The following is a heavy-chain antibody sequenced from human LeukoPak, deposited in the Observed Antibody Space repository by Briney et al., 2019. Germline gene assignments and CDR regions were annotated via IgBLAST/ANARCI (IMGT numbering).Heavy chain of an antibody. CDR1: GLTFSSYG. CDR2: ISSSSSYI. Sequence: PGGSLRLSCAASGLTFSSYGMNWVRQAPRKGLEWVSSISSSSSYIYYADSVKGRFTISRDNAKNSLYLQMNSLRVEDTAVYYCARDLQCGGDCHYDAFDVWGQGTMVTVSS. CDR3: ARDLQCGGDCHYDAFDV. D-gene: IGHD2-21*02. J-gene: IGHJ3*01. V-gene: IGHV3-21*01.